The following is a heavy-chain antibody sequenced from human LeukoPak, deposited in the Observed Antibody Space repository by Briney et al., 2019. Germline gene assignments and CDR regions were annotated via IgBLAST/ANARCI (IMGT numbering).Heavy chain of an antibody. D-gene: IGHD2-8*02. CDR1: GGTFSSYA. CDR2: IIPIFGTA. CDR3: VRGTGYYYGMDV. V-gene: IGHV1-69*13. J-gene: IGHJ6*02. Sequence: ASVKVSCKASGGTFSSYAISWVRQAPGQGLEWMGGIIPIFGTANYAQKFQGRVTITADESTSTAYMELSSLRSEDTAVYYCVRGTGYYYGMDVWGQGTTVTVSS.